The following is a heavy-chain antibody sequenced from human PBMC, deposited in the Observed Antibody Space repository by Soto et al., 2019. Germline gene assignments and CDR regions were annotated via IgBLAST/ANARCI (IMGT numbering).Heavy chain of an antibody. CDR3: ARTVYFVGPQLVRTDAFDI. CDR2: ISSSSSYT. D-gene: IGHD6-13*01. V-gene: IGHV3-11*06. Sequence: GGSLRLSCAASGFTFSDYYMSWIRQAPGKGLEWVSYISSSSSYTNYADSVKGRFTISRDNAKNSLYLQMNSLRAEDTAVYYCARTVYFVGPQLVRTDAFDIWGQGTMVTVSS. CDR1: GFTFSDYY. J-gene: IGHJ3*02.